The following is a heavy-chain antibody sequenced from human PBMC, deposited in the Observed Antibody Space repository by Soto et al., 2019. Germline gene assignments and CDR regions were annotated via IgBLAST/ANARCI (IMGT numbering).Heavy chain of an antibody. CDR2: ISAYNGNT. V-gene: IGHV1-18*01. D-gene: IGHD3-3*01. J-gene: IGHJ6*02. Sequence: VQLVQSGAEVKKPGASVKVSCKASGYTFTSYGISWVRQAPGQGLEWMGWISAYNGNTNYAQKLQGRVTMTTDTSTSTAYMELRSLRSDDTAVYYCARSSLRFLEWLSTYGMDVWGQGTTAPVSS. CDR1: GYTFTSYG. CDR3: ARSSLRFLEWLSTYGMDV.